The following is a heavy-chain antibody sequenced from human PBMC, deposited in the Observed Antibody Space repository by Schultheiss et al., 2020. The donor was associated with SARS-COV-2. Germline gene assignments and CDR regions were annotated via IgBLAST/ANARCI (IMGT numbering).Heavy chain of an antibody. CDR3: AKHGYNWRIDY. D-gene: IGHD5-24*01. CDR2: IRYDGSNK. J-gene: IGHJ4*02. V-gene: IGHV3-30*02. Sequence: GGSLRLSCAASGFKFSDYGTHWVRQAPGKGLEWVAFIRYDGSNKYYADSVKGRFTISRDNSKNTLYLQLNSLRVEDTAVYYCAKHGYNWRIDYWGQGTLVTVSS. CDR1: GFKFSDYG.